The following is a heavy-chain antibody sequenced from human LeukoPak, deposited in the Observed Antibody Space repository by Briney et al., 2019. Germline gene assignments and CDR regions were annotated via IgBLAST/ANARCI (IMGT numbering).Heavy chain of an antibody. CDR2: INHSGST. D-gene: IGHD3-10*01. Sequence: SETLSLTCAVYGGSFSGYYWSWIRQPPGKGLEWIGEINHSGSTNYNPSLKSRVTISVDTSKNQFSLKLSSVTAADTAVYYCARSRTVRGVIINFDYWGQGTLVTVSS. CDR3: ARSRTVRGVIINFDY. J-gene: IGHJ4*02. CDR1: GGSFSGYY. V-gene: IGHV4-34*01.